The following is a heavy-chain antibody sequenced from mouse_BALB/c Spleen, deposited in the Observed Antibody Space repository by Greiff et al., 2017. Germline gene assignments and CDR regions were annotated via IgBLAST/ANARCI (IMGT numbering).Heavy chain of an antibody. Sequence: ESGPGLVKPSQSLSLTCSFTGYSITSGYYWNWIRQFPGNKLEWMGYISYDGSNNYNPSLKNRISITRDTSKNQFFLKLNSVTTEDTATYYCATMITTVYFDYWGQGTTLTVSS. CDR3: ATMITTVYFDY. D-gene: IGHD2-4*01. V-gene: IGHV3-6*02. CDR2: ISYDGSN. CDR1: GYSITSGYY. J-gene: IGHJ2*01.